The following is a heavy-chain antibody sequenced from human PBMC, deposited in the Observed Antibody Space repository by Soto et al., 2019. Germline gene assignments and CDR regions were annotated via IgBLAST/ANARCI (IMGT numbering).Heavy chain of an antibody. J-gene: IGHJ4*02. Sequence: TSEPLCLTWSVSWGSMGGNDWSWIRQSPDKGLEWLGYVFYGGTDYNPSLGGRVSMSVETSKSQFSLKLTSVTVADTAVYYCASYRGALYFESWGPGILVTVSS. V-gene: IGHV4-59*01. CDR3: ASYRGALYFES. CDR1: WGSMGGND. D-gene: IGHD3-16*01. CDR2: VFYGGT.